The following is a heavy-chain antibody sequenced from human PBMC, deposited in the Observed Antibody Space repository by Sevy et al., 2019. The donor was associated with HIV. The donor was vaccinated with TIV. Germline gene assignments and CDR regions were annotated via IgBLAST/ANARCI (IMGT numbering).Heavy chain of an antibody. J-gene: IGHJ4*02. Sequence: SETLSLTCTVSGGSITSLYWNWIRQPPGKGLEWIANIYYNGHINYNPTLKSRVTLSLETSKNRFSLRLSSVTAADTAMYYCAGENAWGRGYSWGQGTLVTVSS. CDR1: GGSITSLY. CDR2: IYYNGHI. CDR3: AGENAWGRGYS. D-gene: IGHD1-26*01. V-gene: IGHV4-59*08.